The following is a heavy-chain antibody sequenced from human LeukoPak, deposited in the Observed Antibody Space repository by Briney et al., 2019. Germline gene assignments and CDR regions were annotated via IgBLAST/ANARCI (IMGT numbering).Heavy chain of an antibody. D-gene: IGHD3-3*01. CDR3: ARQRASLFWSGYPAYFDY. CDR2: IYHSGST. J-gene: IGHJ4*02. V-gene: IGHV4-38-2*01. Sequence: SETLSLTCAVSGYSISSGYYWGWIRQPPGKGLEWIGSIYHSGSTYYNPSLKSRVTISVDTSKNQFSLKLSSVTAADTAVYYCARQRASLFWSGYPAYFDYWGQGTLVTVSS. CDR1: GYSISSGYY.